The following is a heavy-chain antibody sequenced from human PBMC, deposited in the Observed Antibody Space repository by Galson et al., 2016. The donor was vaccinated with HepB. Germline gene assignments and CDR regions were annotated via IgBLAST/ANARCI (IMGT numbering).Heavy chain of an antibody. CDR3: ARDRRHSPTGEFVAMMYYYYGMDV. CDR1: GFTFSSYG. Sequence: CAASGFTFSSYGMHWVRQAPGKGLEWVAVISYDEGNKYYADSVKGRFTISRDISKNTLCLHMNSLRAEDTAVYYCARDRRHSPTGEFVAMMYYYYGMDVWVQGTTFTGAS. J-gene: IGHJ6*02. V-gene: IGHV3-30*03. CDR2: ISYDEGNK. D-gene: IGHD2-8*02.